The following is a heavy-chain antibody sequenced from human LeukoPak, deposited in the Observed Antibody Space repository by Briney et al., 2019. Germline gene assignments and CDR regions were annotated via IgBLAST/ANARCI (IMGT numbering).Heavy chain of an antibody. Sequence: SETLSLTCTVSGYSISSGYYWGWIRQPPGKGLEWIGNIYHSGTTNYNPSLKSRVTISVDTSKNQFSLKLSSVTAADTAVYYCARDTAYGSGSDFYWGQGTLVTVSS. D-gene: IGHD3-10*01. CDR2: IYHSGTT. CDR1: GYSISSGYY. CDR3: ARDTAYGSGSDFY. V-gene: IGHV4-38-2*02. J-gene: IGHJ4*02.